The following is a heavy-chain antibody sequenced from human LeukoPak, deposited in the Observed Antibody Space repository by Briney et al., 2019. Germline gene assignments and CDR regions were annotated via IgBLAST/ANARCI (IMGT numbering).Heavy chain of an antibody. Sequence: GASVKVSCKASGYTFTSYDINWVRQATGQGLEWMGWMNPNSGNTGYTQKFQGRVTMTRNTSISTAYMELSSLRSEDTAVYYCARDFYTAMETTDFDYWGQGTLVTVSS. V-gene: IGHV1-8*01. CDR2: MNPNSGNT. D-gene: IGHD5-18*01. CDR1: GYTFTSYD. CDR3: ARDFYTAMETTDFDY. J-gene: IGHJ4*02.